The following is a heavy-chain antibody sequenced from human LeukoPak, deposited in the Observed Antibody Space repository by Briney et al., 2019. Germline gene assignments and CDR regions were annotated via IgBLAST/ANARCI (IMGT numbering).Heavy chain of an antibody. D-gene: IGHD3-9*01. V-gene: IGHV4-39*01. Sequence: SETLSLTCTVSGGSISSSSYYWGWIRQPPGKGLEWIGSIYYSGSTYYNPSLKSRVTISVDTSKNQFSLKLSSVTAADTAVYYCASTYYDILTGYYWFDYWGQGTLVTVSS. CDR3: ASTYYDILTGYYWFDY. CDR2: IYYSGST. CDR1: GGSISSSSYY. J-gene: IGHJ4*02.